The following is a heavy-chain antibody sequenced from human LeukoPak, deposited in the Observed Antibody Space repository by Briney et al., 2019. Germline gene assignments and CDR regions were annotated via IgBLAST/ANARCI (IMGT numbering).Heavy chain of an antibody. CDR1: GYTFTGYY. CDR2: INPNSGGT. V-gene: IGHV1-2*02. J-gene: IGHJ4*02. D-gene: IGHD3-22*01. CDR3: ARGGRTYYYDSSGYYYFDY. Sequence: ASVKVSCKASGYTFTGYYMHWVRQAPGQGLEWMGWINPNSGGTNYAQKFQGRVTMTRDTSISTADMELSRLRSDDTAVYYCARGGRTYYYDSSGYYYFDYWGQGTLVTVSS.